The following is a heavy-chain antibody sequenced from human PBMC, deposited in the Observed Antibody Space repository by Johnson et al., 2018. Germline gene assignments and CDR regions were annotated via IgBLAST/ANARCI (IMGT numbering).Heavy chain of an antibody. CDR3: AGLRPNVVVVAATLGGMGWFDP. CDR2: IYPGDSDT. J-gene: IGHJ5*02. V-gene: IGHV5-51*01. CDR1: GYSFTSYW. D-gene: IGHD2-15*01. Sequence: VQLVQSGAEVKKPGESLKISCKGSGYSFTSYWIGWVRQMPGKGLEWMGIIYPGDSDTRYSPSFQGQVTISADKSISTASLQWSSLKASDTAMYYCAGLRPNVVVVAATLGGMGWFDPGGQGTLVTVSS.